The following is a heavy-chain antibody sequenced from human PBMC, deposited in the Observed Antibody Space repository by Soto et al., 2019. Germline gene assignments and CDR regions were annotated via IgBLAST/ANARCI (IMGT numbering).Heavy chain of an antibody. CDR3: ARDKVGAIDY. J-gene: IGHJ4*02. V-gene: IGHV1-69*05. D-gene: IGHD1-26*01. CDR2: IIPIFGTA. CDR1: GGTFSSYA. Sequence: ASVKVSCKSSGGTFSSYAISCVRQAPGQGLEWMGGIIPIFGTANYAQKFQGRVTITRDTSASTAYMELSSLRSEDTAVYYCARDKVGAIDYWGQGTLVTVSS.